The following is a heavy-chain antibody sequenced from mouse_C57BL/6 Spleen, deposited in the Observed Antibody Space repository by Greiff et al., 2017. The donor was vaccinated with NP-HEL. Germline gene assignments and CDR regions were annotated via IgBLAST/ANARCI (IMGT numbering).Heavy chain of an antibody. CDR1: GYTFTSYW. V-gene: IGHV1-59*01. Sequence: QVQLQQPGAELVRPGTSVKLSCKASGYTFTSYWMHWVKQRPGQGLEWIGVIDPSDSYTNYNQKFKGKATLTVDTSSSTAYMQLSSLTSEDSAVYYCARAYGSSPHYYAMDYWGQGTSVTVSS. J-gene: IGHJ4*01. CDR3: ARAYGSSPHYYAMDY. D-gene: IGHD1-1*01. CDR2: IDPSDSYT.